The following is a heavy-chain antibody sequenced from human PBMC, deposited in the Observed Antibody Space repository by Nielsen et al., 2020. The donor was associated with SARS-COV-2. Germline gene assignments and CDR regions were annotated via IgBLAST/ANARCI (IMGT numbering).Heavy chain of an antibody. CDR2: ISGSGGST. D-gene: IGHD6-19*01. J-gene: IGHJ3*02. CDR3: AKTLNSPVAGTDAFDI. V-gene: IGHV3-23*01. Sequence: GESLKISCAASGFTFSSYAMSWVRQAPGKGLEWVSAISGSGGSTYYADSVKGRFTISRDNSKNTLYLQMNSLRAEDTAVYYCAKTLNSPVAGTDAFDIWGQGTMVTVSS. CDR1: GFTFSSYA.